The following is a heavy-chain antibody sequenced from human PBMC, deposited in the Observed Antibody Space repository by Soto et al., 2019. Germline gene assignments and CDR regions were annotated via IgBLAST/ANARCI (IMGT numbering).Heavy chain of an antibody. Sequence: QVQLVESGGGVVQPGGSLTLSCAASGFTFRNYAMHWVRQATGKGLEWVAVISHDGREKYYAESVKGRFTISRDHSKNTLDLQMNSLRAEDTAVYYCVRDREYYYDGSGYYNFDYWGQGTLVTVSS. CDR3: VRDREYYYDGSGYYNFDY. CDR2: ISHDGREK. J-gene: IGHJ4*02. D-gene: IGHD3-22*01. CDR1: GFTFRNYA. V-gene: IGHV3-30*04.